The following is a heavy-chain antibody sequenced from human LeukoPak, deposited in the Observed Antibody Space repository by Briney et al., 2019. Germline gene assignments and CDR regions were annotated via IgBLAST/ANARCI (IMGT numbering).Heavy chain of an antibody. CDR2: IFSNDEK. V-gene: IGHV2-26*01. D-gene: IGHD2-15*01. Sequence: SGPVLVKPTETLTLSCTVSGFSLSNARMGVSWIRQPPGKALEWLANIFSNDEKSYSTSLKSRLTISKDTSKSQVVLTMTNMDPVDTATYYCARSGGYCSGGTCFHFDYWGQGTLVTVSS. J-gene: IGHJ4*02. CDR1: GFSLSNARMG. CDR3: ARSGGYCSGGTCFHFDY.